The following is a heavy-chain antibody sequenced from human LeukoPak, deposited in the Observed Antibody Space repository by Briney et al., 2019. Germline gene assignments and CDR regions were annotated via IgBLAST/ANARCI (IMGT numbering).Heavy chain of an antibody. CDR3: ARAGIAAAGTSSWFDP. Sequence: ASVKVSCKASGGTFSSYAISWVRQAPGQGLEWMGGIIPIFGTADCAQKFQGRVTITADESTSTAYMELSSLRSEDTAVYYCARAGIAAAGTSSWFDPWGQGTLVTVSS. CDR2: IIPIFGTA. CDR1: GGTFSSYA. J-gene: IGHJ5*02. V-gene: IGHV1-69*01. D-gene: IGHD6-13*01.